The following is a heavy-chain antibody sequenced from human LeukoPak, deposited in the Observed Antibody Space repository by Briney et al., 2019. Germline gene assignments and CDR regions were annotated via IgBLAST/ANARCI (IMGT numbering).Heavy chain of an antibody. CDR3: AGVVVAEHAFDI. CDR2: IYYSGST. CDR1: GGSISSYY. V-gene: IGHV4-59*12. D-gene: IGHD2-15*01. J-gene: IGHJ3*02. Sequence: SETLSLTCTVSGGSISSYYWSWIRQPPGKGLEWIGYIYYSGSTNYNPSLKSRVTISVDTSKNQFSLKLSSVTAADTAVYYCAGVVVAEHAFDIWGQGTMVTVSS.